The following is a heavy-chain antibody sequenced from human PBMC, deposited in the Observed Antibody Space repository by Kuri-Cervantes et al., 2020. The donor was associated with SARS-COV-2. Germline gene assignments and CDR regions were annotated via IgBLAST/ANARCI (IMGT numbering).Heavy chain of an antibody. CDR3: ALTYWDHKKYYYYYVDV. V-gene: IGHV4-34*01. CDR1: GGSISGYY. J-gene: IGHJ6*03. Sequence: SQTLSLTCAVYGGSISGYYWNWIRQPPGKGLEWIGEIYHGLTTNYNSSLKSRVTISVDTSKNQFSLKLSSVTAADTAVYYCALTYWDHKKYYYYYVDVWGKGTTVTVSS. D-gene: IGHD2-8*02. CDR2: IYHGLTT.